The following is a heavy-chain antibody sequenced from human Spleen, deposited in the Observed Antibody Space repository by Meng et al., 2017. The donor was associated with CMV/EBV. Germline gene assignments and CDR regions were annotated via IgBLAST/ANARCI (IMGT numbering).Heavy chain of an antibody. J-gene: IGHJ6*02. CDR1: GFRFDDYG. D-gene: IGHD6-13*01. CDR2: LHWNGGTS. Sequence: GESLKISCTASGFRFDDYGMSWVRQVPGKGLEWVSGLHWNGGTSAYADSVRGRFTISRDNAKNSLYLEMNSLRAEDAALYYCARDWGQQLGSAYYYYGMDVWGQGTTVTVSS. V-gene: IGHV3-20*04. CDR3: ARDWGQQLGSAYYYYGMDV.